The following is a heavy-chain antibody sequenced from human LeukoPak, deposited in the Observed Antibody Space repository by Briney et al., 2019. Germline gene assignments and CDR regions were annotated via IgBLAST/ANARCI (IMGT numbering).Heavy chain of an antibody. D-gene: IGHD3-9*01. CDR1: GYTFTSYG. V-gene: IGHV1-18*01. CDR3: ARVGLYYDILTGYSVFDP. J-gene: IGHJ5*02. Sequence: ASVKVSCKASGYTFTSYGTSWVRQAPGQGLEWMGWISAYNGNTNYAQKLQGRVTMITDTSTSTAYMELRSLRSDDTAVYYCARVGLYYDILTGYSVFDPWGQGTLVTVSS. CDR2: ISAYNGNT.